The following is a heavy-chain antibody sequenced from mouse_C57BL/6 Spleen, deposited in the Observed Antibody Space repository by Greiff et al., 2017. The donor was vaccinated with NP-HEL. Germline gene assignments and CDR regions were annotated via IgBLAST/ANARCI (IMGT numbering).Heavy chain of an antibody. CDR1: GYTFTSYW. V-gene: IGHV1-7*01. D-gene: IGHD3-2*02. Sequence: VQLQQSGAELAKPGASVKLSCKASGYTFTSYWMHWVKQRPGQGLEWIGYINPSNGYTTYNQKFKDKATLTADKSSSTAYMQLSSLTYEDSAVYYCAKDSSGYGAMDYWGQGTSVTVSS. CDR3: AKDSSGYGAMDY. CDR2: INPSNGYT. J-gene: IGHJ4*01.